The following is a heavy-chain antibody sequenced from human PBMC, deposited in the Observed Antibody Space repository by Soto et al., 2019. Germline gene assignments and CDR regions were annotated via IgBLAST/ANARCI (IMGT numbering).Heavy chain of an antibody. D-gene: IGHD1-26*01. Sequence: GGSLRLSCAASGFTFSSYEMNWVRQAPGKGLEWVSYISSSGSTIYYADSVKGRFTISRDNAKNSLYLQMNSLRAEDTAVYYCARGSVWENKSHYYGMDVWGPGTTVTVSS. CDR3: ARGSVWENKSHYYGMDV. CDR1: GFTFSSYE. J-gene: IGHJ6*02. V-gene: IGHV3-48*03. CDR2: ISSSGSTI.